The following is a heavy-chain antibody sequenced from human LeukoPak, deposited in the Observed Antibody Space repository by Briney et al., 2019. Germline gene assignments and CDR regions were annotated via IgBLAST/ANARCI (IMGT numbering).Heavy chain of an antibody. V-gene: IGHV4-4*09. CDR2: TYTSGST. D-gene: IGHD3-22*01. J-gene: IGHJ4*02. CDR3: ARDHYDSSGYYLGFDY. CDR1: GGSISSYY. Sequence: SETLSLTCTVSGGSISSYYWSWIRQPPGKGLDGFGTTYTSGSTNYNPSLKSRVTISVDTSKNQFSLKLSSVTAADTAVYYCARDHYDSSGYYLGFDYWGQGTLVTVSS.